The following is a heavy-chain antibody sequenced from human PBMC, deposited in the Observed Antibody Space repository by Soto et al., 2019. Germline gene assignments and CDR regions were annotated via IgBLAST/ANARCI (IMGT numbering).Heavy chain of an antibody. CDR1: GFTVSNTY. D-gene: IGHD3-10*01. V-gene: IGHV3-53*01. Sequence: EVQLVESGGGLIQPGGSLRLSFEFPGFTVSNTYRSWVGQAPGKGLGGVSVIYSGGYTPYGASVKGRFTIPRDNSKNQLYLQMRSLRADDTAVYYCATQPGGGGYWGQGTLVTVSS. J-gene: IGHJ4*02. CDR3: ATQPGGGGY. CDR2: IYSGGYT.